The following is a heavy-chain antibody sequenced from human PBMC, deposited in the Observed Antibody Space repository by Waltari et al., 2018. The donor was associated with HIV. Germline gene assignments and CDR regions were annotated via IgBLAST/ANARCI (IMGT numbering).Heavy chain of an antibody. CDR1: GGSISGGTDY. D-gene: IGHD3-16*01. Sequence: QVQLQESGPGLVKPSQTLSLTCSVSGGSISGGTDYWSWIRKDPGQGLECIGYIQDSGSTYYNPSLRSRVTISVDTSKNHFSLKLSSVTAADTAVYYCSRLTTFYFDYWGQGTLVTVSS. CDR2: IQDSGST. CDR3: SRLTTFYFDY. J-gene: IGHJ4*02. V-gene: IGHV4-31*03.